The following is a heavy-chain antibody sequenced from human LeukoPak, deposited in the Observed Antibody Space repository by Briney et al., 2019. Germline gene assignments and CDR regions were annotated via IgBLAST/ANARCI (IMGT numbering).Heavy chain of an antibody. CDR2: ISYDGSNK. CDR3: ARGTSNAKTGTRVGGMGV. J-gene: IGHJ6*02. Sequence: GGSLRLSCAASGFTFSSYAMHWVRQAPGKGLEWVAVISYDGSNKYYADSVKGRFTISRDNSKNTLYLQMDSLRAEDTATYFCARGTSNAKTGTRVGGMGVWGQGIAVAVS. CDR1: GFTFSSYA. V-gene: IGHV3-30-3*01. D-gene: IGHD1-1*01.